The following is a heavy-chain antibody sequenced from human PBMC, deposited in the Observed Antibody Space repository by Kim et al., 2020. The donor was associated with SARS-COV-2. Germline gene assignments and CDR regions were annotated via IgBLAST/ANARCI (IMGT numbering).Heavy chain of an antibody. CDR2: IWYDGSNK. J-gene: IGHJ6*02. V-gene: IGHV3-33*01. Sequence: GGSLRLSCAASGFTFSSYGMHWVRQAPGKGLEWVAVIWYDGSNKYYADSVKGRFTISRDNSKNTLYLQMNSLRAEDTAVYYCWGYYYGSGSFYGMDVWGQGITVTVSS. CDR3: WGYYYGSGSFYGMDV. CDR1: GFTFSSYG. D-gene: IGHD3-10*01.